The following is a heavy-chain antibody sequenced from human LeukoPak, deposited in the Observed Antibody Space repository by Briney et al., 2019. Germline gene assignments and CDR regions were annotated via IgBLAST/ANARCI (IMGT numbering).Heavy chain of an antibody. CDR3: VREPAAENYFDY. CDR2: IIPIFGTA. J-gene: IGHJ4*02. V-gene: IGHV1-69*06. Sequence: GSSVKVSCKASGGTFSSYAISWVRQAPGQGLEWMGGIIPIFGTANYAQKFQGRVTITADKSTSTAYMELSSLRSEDTAVYYCVREPAAENYFDYWGQGTLVTVSS. CDR1: GGTFSSYA. D-gene: IGHD2-2*01.